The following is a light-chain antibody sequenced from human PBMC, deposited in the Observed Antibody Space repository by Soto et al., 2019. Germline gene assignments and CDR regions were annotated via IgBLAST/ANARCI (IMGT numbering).Light chain of an antibody. Sequence: QSVLTQPPSASGTPGQRVTISCSGSSSNIGSYTVNWYQQLPGTAPKLLIYSNNQRPSGVPDRFSGSKSCTSASLAISGLQSEDEADYNCAAWDDSLNGVVFGGGTKLTVL. CDR1: SSNIGSYT. CDR3: AAWDDSLNGVV. CDR2: SNN. J-gene: IGLJ2*01. V-gene: IGLV1-44*01.